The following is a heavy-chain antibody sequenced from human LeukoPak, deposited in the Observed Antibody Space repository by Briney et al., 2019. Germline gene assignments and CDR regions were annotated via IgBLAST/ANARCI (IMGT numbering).Heavy chain of an antibody. CDR2: INHSGST. V-gene: IGHV4-34*01. CDR1: GGSFSGYY. J-gene: IGHJ5*02. Sequence: SETLSLTCAVYGGSFSGYYWRWIRQPPGKGLEWIGEINHSGSTNYNPSLKSRVTISVDTSKNQFSLKLSSVTAADTAVYYCARAGYYDFWSGYSETWFDPWGQGTLVTVSS. CDR3: ARAGYYDFWSGYSETWFDP. D-gene: IGHD3-3*01.